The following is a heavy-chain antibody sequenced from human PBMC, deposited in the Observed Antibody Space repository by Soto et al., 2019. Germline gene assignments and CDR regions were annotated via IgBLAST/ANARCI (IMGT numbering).Heavy chain of an antibody. CDR1: GGSNSSYY. J-gene: IGHJ4*02. V-gene: IGHV4-59*08. Sequence: QVQLQESGPGLVKPSETLSLTCTVSGGSNSSYYWSWIRQPPGKGLEWIGYIYNSGSTNYNPSLKSRVTISVDMSKNQFSLKLNSVTAADTAVYYCARHESSGWYYFDYWGQGTLVTVSS. CDR2: IYNSGST. D-gene: IGHD6-19*01. CDR3: ARHESSGWYYFDY.